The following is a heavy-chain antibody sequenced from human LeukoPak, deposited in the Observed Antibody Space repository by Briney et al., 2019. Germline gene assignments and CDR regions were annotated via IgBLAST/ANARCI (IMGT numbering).Heavy chain of an antibody. CDR3: AKIPDAAGSTDAFDI. CDR1: GFTFDDYA. D-gene: IGHD6-13*01. V-gene: IGHV3-9*01. Sequence: GRSLRLSCAAFGFTFDDYAMHWVRQAPGKGLEWVSGISTNSGSIGYADSVKGRSTTSRDNAKNSLYLQMNSLRAEDTALYCCAKIPDAAGSTDAFDIWGQGTMVTVSS. J-gene: IGHJ3*02. CDR2: ISTNSGSI.